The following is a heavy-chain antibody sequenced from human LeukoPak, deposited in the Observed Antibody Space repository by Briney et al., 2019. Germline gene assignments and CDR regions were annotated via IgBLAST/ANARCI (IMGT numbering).Heavy chain of an antibody. V-gene: IGHV4-59*03. D-gene: IGHD3-22*01. CDR3: AGTPLNYYDSSGFYNSYFDY. CDR1: GGSISSYY. Sequence: PSETLSLTCTVSGGSISSYYWSWIRQPPGKGLEWIGYIYNSGSTNYNPSLKSRVTISPDTSKTQFSLKLTSVTAADTAVYYCAGTPLNYYDSSGFYNSYFDYWGQGTLVTASS. J-gene: IGHJ4*02. CDR2: IYNSGST.